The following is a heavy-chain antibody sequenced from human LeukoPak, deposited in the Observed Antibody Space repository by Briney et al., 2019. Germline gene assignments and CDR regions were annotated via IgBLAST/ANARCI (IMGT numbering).Heavy chain of an antibody. J-gene: IGHJ3*02. D-gene: IGHD3-10*01. CDR1: GFTVSSNY. CDR3: ASPYYYGSGSYNLGAFDI. CDR2: IYSGGST. V-gene: IGHV3-66*01. Sequence: GGSPRLSCAASGFTVSSNYMSWVRQAPGKGLEWVSVIYSGGSTYYADSVKGRFTISRDNSKNTLYLQMNSLRAEDTAVYYCASPYYYGSGSYNLGAFDIWGQGTMVTVSS.